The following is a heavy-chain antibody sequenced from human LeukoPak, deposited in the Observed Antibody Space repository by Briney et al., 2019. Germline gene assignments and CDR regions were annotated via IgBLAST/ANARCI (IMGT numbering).Heavy chain of an antibody. J-gene: IGHJ5*02. D-gene: IGHD3-10*01. V-gene: IGHV1-2*02. CDR2: INPNSGGT. Sequence: ASVKVSCKASGYTFTGYYMHWVRQAPGQGLEWMGWINPNSGGTNYAQKFQGRVTMTRDTSISTAYMELSRLRSDDTAVYYCARALTMVRGVMSPFNWFDPWSQGTPVTVSS. CDR1: GYTFTGYY. CDR3: ARALTMVRGVMSPFNWFDP.